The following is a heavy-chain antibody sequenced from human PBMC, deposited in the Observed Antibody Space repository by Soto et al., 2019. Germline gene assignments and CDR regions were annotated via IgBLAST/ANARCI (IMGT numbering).Heavy chain of an antibody. CDR1: GFTFSSYG. CDR3: AKDLTEEVPYYYYGMDV. J-gene: IGHJ6*01. Sequence: QVQLVESGGGVVQPGRSLRLSCAASGFTFSSYGMHWVRQAPGKGLEWVAVISYDGSNKYYADSVKGRFTISRDNSKNTLYLQMNSLRAEDTAVYYCAKDLTEEVPYYYYGMDV. V-gene: IGHV3-30*18. CDR2: ISYDGSNK.